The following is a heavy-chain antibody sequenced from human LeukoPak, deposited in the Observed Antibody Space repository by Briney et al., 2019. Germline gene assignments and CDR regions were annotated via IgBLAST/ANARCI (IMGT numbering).Heavy chain of an antibody. CDR3: ASRSFYDSSGYYSP. V-gene: IGHV4-34*01. J-gene: IGHJ3*01. CDR2: IYYSVNT. D-gene: IGHD3-22*01. Sequence: PSETLSLTCAVYGGSFSGYYWGWIRQPPGKGLEWIGTIYYSVNTYYNPSLKSRVTISVDTSKNQFSLKLSSVTAADTAVYYCASRSFYDSSGYYSPWGQGTMVTVSS. CDR1: GGSFSGYY.